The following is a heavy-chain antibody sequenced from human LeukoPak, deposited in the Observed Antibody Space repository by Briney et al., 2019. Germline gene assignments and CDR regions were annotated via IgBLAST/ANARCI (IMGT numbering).Heavy chain of an antibody. Sequence: PTGGSLRLSCAASGFIVSRRYMSWVRQAPGKGLEWVSVIYTDGSTYYADSVKGRFTISRDNSRNTLYLQMNTLRAEDTAVYYCASDLIAVTERIYFGMDVWGQGTTVTVSS. J-gene: IGHJ6*02. CDR1: GFIVSRRY. CDR2: IYTDGST. D-gene: IGHD6-19*01. CDR3: ASDLIAVTERIYFGMDV. V-gene: IGHV3-53*01.